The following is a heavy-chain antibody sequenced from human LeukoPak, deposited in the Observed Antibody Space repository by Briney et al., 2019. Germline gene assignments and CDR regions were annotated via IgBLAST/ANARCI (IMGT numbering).Heavy chain of an antibody. CDR2: ISAYNGNT. D-gene: IGHD2-2*01. J-gene: IGHJ2*01. Sequence: ASVKVSCKASGYTFTSYGISWVRQAPGQGLEWMGWISAYNGNTNYAQKLQGRVTMTTDTSTSTAYMELRSLRSDDTAVYYCARRFCSSTSCYDWYFDLWGRGTLVTVSS. V-gene: IGHV1-18*04. CDR1: GYTFTSYG. CDR3: ARRFCSSTSCYDWYFDL.